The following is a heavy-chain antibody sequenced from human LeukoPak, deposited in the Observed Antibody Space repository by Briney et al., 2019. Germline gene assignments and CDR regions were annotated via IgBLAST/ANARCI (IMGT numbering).Heavy chain of an antibody. V-gene: IGHV3-30*02. J-gene: IGHJ4*02. D-gene: IGHD5-18*01. CDR1: GFTFSRYG. CDR3: ARDRGRGQLWPTGY. CDR2: IRYDESNK. Sequence: GGSLRLSCAASGFTFSRYGMHWVRQAPGKGLEWVAFIRYDESNKFYADSVKGRFTVSRDNSKNTLYLQMNSLRADDTAVYYCARDRGRGQLWPTGYWGQGTLVTVSS.